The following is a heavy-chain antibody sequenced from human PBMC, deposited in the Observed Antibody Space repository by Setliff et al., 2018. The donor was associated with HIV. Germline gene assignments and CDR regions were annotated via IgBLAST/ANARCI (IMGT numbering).Heavy chain of an antibody. CDR3: AKKPELGLTLAEFDY. V-gene: IGHV3-23*01. CDR2: ISGSGATT. J-gene: IGHJ4*02. D-gene: IGHD3-10*01. Sequence: PGGSLRLSCAASGFTFSSYAMSWVRQAPGKGLEWVSAISGSGATTYYADSVKGRFTISRDNSKNTLYLQMNSLRHEDTAVYFCAKKPELGLTLAEFDYWGQGTLVTVSS. CDR1: GFTFSSYA.